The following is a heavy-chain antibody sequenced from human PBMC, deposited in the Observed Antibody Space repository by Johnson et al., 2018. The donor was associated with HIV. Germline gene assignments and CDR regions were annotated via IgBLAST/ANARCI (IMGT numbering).Heavy chain of an antibody. D-gene: IGHD6-13*01. Sequence: QVQLVESGGGVVQPGRSLRLSCAASAFTFSSYAMHWVRQAPGKGLEWVAFVPYDGSYKYYADSVKGRFTISRDNSKNTLYLQMNSLRAEDTALYYCAKGGGQQLAHAFDIWGQGTMVTVSS. V-gene: IGHV3-30*04. CDR2: VPYDGSYK. CDR1: AFTFSSYA. J-gene: IGHJ3*02. CDR3: AKGGGQQLAHAFDI.